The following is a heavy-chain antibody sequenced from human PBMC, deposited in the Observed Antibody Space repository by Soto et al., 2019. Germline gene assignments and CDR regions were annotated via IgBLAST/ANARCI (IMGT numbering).Heavy chain of an antibody. CDR2: ISWNSGSI. Sequence: GGSPRLSCAASGFTFDDYAMHWVRQAPGKGLEWVSGISWNSGSIGYADSVKGRFTISRDNAKNSLYLQMNNLRADDTALYYCVRDPHRGGDYDYWGQGTLVTVPS. CDR1: GFTFDDYA. J-gene: IGHJ4*02. V-gene: IGHV3-9*01. CDR3: VRDPHRGGDYDY. D-gene: IGHD3-16*01.